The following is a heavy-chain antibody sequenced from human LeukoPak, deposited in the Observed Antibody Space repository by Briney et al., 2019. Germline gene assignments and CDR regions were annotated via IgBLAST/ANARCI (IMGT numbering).Heavy chain of an antibody. J-gene: IGHJ4*02. Sequence: SETLSLTCAVYGGSFSGYYWSWIRQPPGKGLEWIGEINHSGSTNYNPSLKSRVTISVDTSKNQFSLKLSSVTAADTAVYYRARVNRRHAYGYSSSSSSDYWGQGTLVTVSS. CDR2: INHSGST. V-gene: IGHV4-34*01. CDR1: GGSFSGYY. CDR3: ARVNRRHAYGYSSSSSSDY. D-gene: IGHD6-6*01.